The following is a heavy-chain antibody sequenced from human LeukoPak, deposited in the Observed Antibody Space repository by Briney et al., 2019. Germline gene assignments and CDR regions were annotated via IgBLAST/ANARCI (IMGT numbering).Heavy chain of an antibody. CDR2: ISSSSSTI. CDR3: AREEPGDLGQAFHY. Sequence: GSLRLSCAASGFTFSSYSMNWVRQAPGKRLEWVSYISSSSSTIYYADSVKGRFTISRDNAKNSLYLQMNSLRAEDTAVYYCAREEPGDLGQAFHYWGQGTLVTVSS. V-gene: IGHV3-48*01. J-gene: IGHJ4*02. CDR1: GFTFSSYS. D-gene: IGHD7-27*01.